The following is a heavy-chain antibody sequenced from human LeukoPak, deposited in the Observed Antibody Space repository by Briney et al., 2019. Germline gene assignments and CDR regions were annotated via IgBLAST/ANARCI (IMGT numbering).Heavy chain of an antibody. CDR2: ISGSGGRT. V-gene: IGHV3-23*01. D-gene: IGHD3-22*01. CDR1: GITLSNYG. Sequence: SGGSLRLSCAVSGITLSNYGMSWVRQAPGKGLEWVAGISGSGGRTTYGDSVKGRFTISRDNPKNTLYLQMNSLRAEDTAVYFCAKRGVVIRVILVGFHKEAFYFDSWGQGALVTVPS. J-gene: IGHJ4*02. CDR3: AKRGVVIRVILVGFHKEAFYFDS.